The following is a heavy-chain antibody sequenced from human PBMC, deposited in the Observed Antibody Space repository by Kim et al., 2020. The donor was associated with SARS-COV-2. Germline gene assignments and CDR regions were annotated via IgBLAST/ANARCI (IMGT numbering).Heavy chain of an antibody. Sequence: GGSLRLSCTASGFTFGDYAMSWVRQAPGKGLEWVGFIRSKAYGGTTEYAASVKGRFTISRDDSKSIAYLQMNSLKTEDTAVYYCTREPKKYYDILTGHYYGMDVWGQGTTVTVSS. J-gene: IGHJ6*02. D-gene: IGHD3-9*01. V-gene: IGHV3-49*04. CDR2: IRSKAYGGTT. CDR3: TREPKKYYDILTGHYYGMDV. CDR1: GFTFGDYA.